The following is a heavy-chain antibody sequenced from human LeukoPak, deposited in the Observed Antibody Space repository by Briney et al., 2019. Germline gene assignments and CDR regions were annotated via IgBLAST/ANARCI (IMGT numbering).Heavy chain of an antibody. V-gene: IGHV3-23*01. CDR3: AKDGVVVVPAAMKPLDY. CDR2: ISGSGGST. CDR1: GFTFSSYS. Sequence: QAGGSLRLSCAASGFTFSSYSMSWVRQAPAKGLEWVSAISGSGGSTYYADSVKGRFTISRDNSKNTLYLQMNSLRAEDTAVYYCAKDGVVVVPAAMKPLDYWGQGTLVTVSS. J-gene: IGHJ4*02. D-gene: IGHD2-2*01.